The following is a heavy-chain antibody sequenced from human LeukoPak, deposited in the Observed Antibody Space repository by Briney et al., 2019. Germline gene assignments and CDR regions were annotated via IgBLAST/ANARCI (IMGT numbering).Heavy chain of an antibody. CDR1: GFTFSSYA. CDR2: ISYDGSNK. CDR3: ARGGMIFDY. V-gene: IGHV3-30-3*01. D-gene: IGHD3-22*01. J-gene: IGHJ4*02. Sequence: GSLRLSCAASGFTFSSYAMHWVRQAPGKGLEWVAVISYDGSNKYYADSVKGRFTISRDNSKNTLYLQMNSLRAEDTAVYYCARGGMIFDYWGQGTLVTVSS.